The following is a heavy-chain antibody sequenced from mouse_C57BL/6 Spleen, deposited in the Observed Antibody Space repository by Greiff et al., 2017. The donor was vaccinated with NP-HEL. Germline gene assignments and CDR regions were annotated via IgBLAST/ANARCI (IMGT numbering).Heavy chain of an antibody. Sequence: DVMLVESGEGLVKPGGSLKLSCAASGFTFSSYAMSWVRQTPEKRLEWVAYISSGGDYIYYADTVKGRFTISRDNARNTLYLQMSSLKSEDTAMYYCTRDITTVVAFDYWGQGTTLTVSS. CDR2: ISSGGDYI. CDR1: GFTFSSYA. CDR3: TRDITTVVAFDY. J-gene: IGHJ2*01. D-gene: IGHD1-1*01. V-gene: IGHV5-9-1*02.